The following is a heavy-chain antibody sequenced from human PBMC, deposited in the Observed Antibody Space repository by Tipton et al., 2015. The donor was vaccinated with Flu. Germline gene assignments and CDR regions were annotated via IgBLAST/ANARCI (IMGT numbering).Heavy chain of an antibody. CDR1: GGSISTSY. CDR2: ISTSGST. Sequence: TLSLTCTVSGGSISTSYWSGIRQPAGRGLEWIGRISTSGSTNYNASLESRVTLSRATSKNHNSLRLTSANAADTALYYCASALRGYSGYTGGDAFDMWGRGIMV. V-gene: IGHV4-4*07. CDR3: ASALRGYSGYTGGDAFDM. J-gene: IGHJ3*02. D-gene: IGHD5-12*01.